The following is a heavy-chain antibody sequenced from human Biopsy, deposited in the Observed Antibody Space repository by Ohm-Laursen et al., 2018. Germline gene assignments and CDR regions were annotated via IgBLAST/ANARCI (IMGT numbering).Heavy chain of an antibody. J-gene: IGHJ4*02. Sequence: SLRLSCTASGISFSNYAMSWVRQAPGKGLEWVSYISSSGITAHYADSVKGRFTISRDNAKNSLYLQMNSLRAEDTAIYYCARSGWNFEFDSWGKGTLVAVSS. CDR2: ISSSGITA. CDR3: ARSGWNFEFDS. CDR1: GISFSNYA. D-gene: IGHD6-19*01. V-gene: IGHV3-48*03.